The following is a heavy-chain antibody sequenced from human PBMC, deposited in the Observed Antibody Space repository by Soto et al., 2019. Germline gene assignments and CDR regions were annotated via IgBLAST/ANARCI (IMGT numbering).Heavy chain of an antibody. CDR1: GGSISSGAYF. V-gene: IGHV4-31*03. J-gene: IGHJ4*02. D-gene: IGHD2-8*02. CDR2: IYYRGST. CDR3: ARHIALSGSFPFDY. Sequence: SETLSLTCTVSGGSISSGAYFWSWIRQHPGRGLEWIGYIYYRGSTYYNPSLKSRLTISVDTSKNQFSLKLSSVTAADTAVYYCARHIALSGSFPFDYWGQGTLVTVSS.